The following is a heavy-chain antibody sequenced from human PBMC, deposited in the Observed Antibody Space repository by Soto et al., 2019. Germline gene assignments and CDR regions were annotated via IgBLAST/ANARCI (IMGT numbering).Heavy chain of an antibody. CDR3: ARSIKMVYAHYYYYYGMDV. CDR2: ISSSSSYI. Sequence: GSLRLSCAASGFTFSSYSMNWVRQAPGKGLEWVSSISSSSSYIYYADSVKGRFTISRDNAKNSLYLQMNSLRAEDTAVYYCARSIKMVYAHYYYYYGMDVWGQGTTVTVSS. J-gene: IGHJ6*02. D-gene: IGHD2-8*01. CDR1: GFTFSSYS. V-gene: IGHV3-21*01.